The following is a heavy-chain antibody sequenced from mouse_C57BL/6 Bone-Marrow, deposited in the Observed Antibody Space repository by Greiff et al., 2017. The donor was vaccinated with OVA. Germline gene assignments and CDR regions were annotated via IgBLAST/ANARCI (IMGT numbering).Heavy chain of an antibody. CDR2: IYPGGGYT. Sequence: QVQLQQSGAELVRPGTSVKMSCKASGYTFTNYWIGWAKQRPGHGLEWIGDIYPGGGYTNYNEKFKGKATLTADKSSSTAYMQFSSLTSEDSAIYYCALNGDFSWFAYWGQGTLVTVSA. J-gene: IGHJ3*01. CDR1: GYTFTNYW. D-gene: IGHD4-1*01. CDR3: ALNGDFSWFAY. V-gene: IGHV1-63*01.